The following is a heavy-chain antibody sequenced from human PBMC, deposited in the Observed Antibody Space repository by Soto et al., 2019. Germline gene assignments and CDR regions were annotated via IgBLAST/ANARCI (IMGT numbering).Heavy chain of an antibody. CDR3: ARLRGRAKNWYFDL. J-gene: IGHJ2*01. CDR1: GGSISSGGYY. CDR2: IYHSGST. D-gene: IGHD4-17*01. V-gene: IGHV4-31*03. Sequence: QVQLQESGPGLVKPSQTLSLTCTVSGGSISSGGYYWSWIRQHPGKGLEWIGYIYHSGSTYYNPSLKSRVTISVDTSKNQFSLKLSSVTAADTAVYYCARLRGRAKNWYFDLWGRGTLVTVSS.